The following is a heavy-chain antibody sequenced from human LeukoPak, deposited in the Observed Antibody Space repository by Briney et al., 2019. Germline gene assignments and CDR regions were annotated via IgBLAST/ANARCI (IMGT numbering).Heavy chain of an antibody. CDR2: IYQSGST. D-gene: IGHD3-16*02. Sequence: SETLSLTCTVSGYSISSGFYWGWIRQPPGKGLEWIGSIYQSGSTYYNPSLKSRVTISVDTSKNQFSLKLNSVTAADTAVYYCARDGDYDYVWGNYREYYFDYWGQGTLVTVSS. CDR3: ARDGDYDYVWGNYREYYFDY. V-gene: IGHV4-38-2*02. J-gene: IGHJ4*02. CDR1: GYSISSGFY.